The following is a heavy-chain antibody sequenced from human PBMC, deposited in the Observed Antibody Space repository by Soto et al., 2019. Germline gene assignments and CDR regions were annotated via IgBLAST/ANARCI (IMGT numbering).Heavy chain of an antibody. J-gene: IGHJ4*02. CDR1: GYTFTSYG. CDR3: ARVRSSGWSGGYYFDY. CDR2: ISAYNGNT. D-gene: IGHD6-19*01. V-gene: IGHV1-18*01. Sequence: GASVKVSCKASGYTFTSYGISWVRQAPGQGLEWMGWISAYNGNTNYAQKLQGRVTMTTDTSTSTAYMELRSLRSDDTAVYYCARVRSSGWSGGYYFDYWGQGTLVTVSS.